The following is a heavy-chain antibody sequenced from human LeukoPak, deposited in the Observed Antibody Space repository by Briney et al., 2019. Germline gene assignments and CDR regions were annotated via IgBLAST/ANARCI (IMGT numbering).Heavy chain of an antibody. J-gene: IGHJ5*02. CDR1: GGSISSYY. Sequence: SETLSLTCTVSGGSISSYYWNWIRQSAGKGLGWIGRIYTSGSTNYSPSLKSRVTMSVDTSKNQFSLKLSSVTAADTAVYYCARGPSGQWLVLKPWGQGTLVTVSS. CDR3: ARGPSGQWLVLKP. CDR2: IYTSGST. D-gene: IGHD6-19*01. V-gene: IGHV4-4*07.